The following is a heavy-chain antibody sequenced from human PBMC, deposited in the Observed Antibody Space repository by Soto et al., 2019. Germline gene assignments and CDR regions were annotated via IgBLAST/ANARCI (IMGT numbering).Heavy chain of an antibody. D-gene: IGHD2-2*02. CDR3: ARDCSSTSCYNDP. CDR1: GGTFSSYA. J-gene: IGHJ5*02. Sequence: SVKVSCKASGGTFSSYAISWVRQAPGQGLEWMGGIIPIFGTANYAQKFQGRVTITADESTSTAYMELSSLRSEDTAVYYCARDCSSTSCYNDPWGQGTLVTVSS. V-gene: IGHV1-69*13. CDR2: IIPIFGTA.